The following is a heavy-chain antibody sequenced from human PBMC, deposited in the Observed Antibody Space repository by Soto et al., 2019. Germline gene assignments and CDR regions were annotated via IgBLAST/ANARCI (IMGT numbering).Heavy chain of an antibody. Sequence: SETLSLTCTVSGGSISSGGYYWSWIRQHPGKGLEWIGYIYYSGSTYYNPSLKSRVTISVDTSKNQFSLKLSSVTAADTAVYYCAKDRTMVRGVNLFDYWGQGTLVTVSS. CDR3: AKDRTMVRGVNLFDY. CDR2: IYYSGST. CDR1: GGSISSGGYY. J-gene: IGHJ4*02. D-gene: IGHD3-10*01. V-gene: IGHV4-31*03.